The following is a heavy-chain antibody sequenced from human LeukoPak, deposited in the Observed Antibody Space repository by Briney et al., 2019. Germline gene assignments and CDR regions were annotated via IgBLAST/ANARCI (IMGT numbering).Heavy chain of an antibody. CDR2: IYYSGST. CDR1: GGSMNNHY. CDR3: AKHLTNAYYDMIWFDP. V-gene: IGHV4-59*11. Sequence: SETLSLTCTVSGGSMNNHYWSWIRQPPGKGPEWIGYIYYSGSTNYNPSLKSRVTISVDTSKNQFSLKLTSVTAADTAVYYCAKHLTNAYYDMIWFDPWGQGTLVTVS. J-gene: IGHJ5*02. D-gene: IGHD3-16*01.